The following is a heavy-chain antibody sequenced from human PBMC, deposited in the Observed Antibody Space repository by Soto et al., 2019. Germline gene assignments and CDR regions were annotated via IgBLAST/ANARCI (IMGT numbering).Heavy chain of an antibody. V-gene: IGHV5-51*01. CDR1: GYSFTSYW. CDR2: IYPGDSDT. Sequence: GESLKISCKGSGYSFTSYWIGWVRQMPGKGLEWMGIIYPGDSDTRYSPSFQGQVTIAADKSISTAYLQWSSLKASDTAMYYRARHPNYSDFWSGYYYYYGMDVWGQGTTVTVSS. J-gene: IGHJ6*02. D-gene: IGHD3-3*01. CDR3: ARHPNYSDFWSGYYYYYGMDV.